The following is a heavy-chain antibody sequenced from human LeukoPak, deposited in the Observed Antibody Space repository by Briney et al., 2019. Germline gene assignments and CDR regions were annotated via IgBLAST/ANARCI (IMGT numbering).Heavy chain of an antibody. J-gene: IGHJ6*04. D-gene: IGHD3-10*02. Sequence: GGSLRLSCAASGFTFSGSAMHWVRQASGKGLEWIGRIRSKANTYATGYAASVKGRFTISRDDSKNMAYLQMNSLKIEDTAVYYCAELGITMIGGVWGKGTTVTISS. V-gene: IGHV3-73*01. CDR2: IRSKANTYAT. CDR3: AELGITMIGGV. CDR1: GFTFSGSA.